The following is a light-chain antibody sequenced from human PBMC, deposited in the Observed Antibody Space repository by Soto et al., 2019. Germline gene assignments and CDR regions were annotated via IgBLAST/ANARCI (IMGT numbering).Light chain of an antibody. CDR1: ERLNRD. Sequence: EIVLTQSPGTLSLSPGARAPLSCRASERLNRDLAWYQQKPGQSPRLLIFGASIRATGIPARLSGSGSGTEFTLTIGSLQSEDCALYYCQQYNNWPGTFGQGTKVDIK. CDR2: GAS. CDR3: QQYNNWPGT. V-gene: IGKV3-15*01. J-gene: IGKJ1*01.